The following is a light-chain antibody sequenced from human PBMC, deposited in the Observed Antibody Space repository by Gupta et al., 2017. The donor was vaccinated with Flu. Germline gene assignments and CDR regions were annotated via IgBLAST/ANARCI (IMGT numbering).Light chain of an antibody. CDR1: VLPTKY. CDR2: DSS. CDR3: YSTDRGSGSS. J-gene: IGLJ2*01. Sequence: PGQTARIACTGDVLPTKYVYWYQQKSGQDPGVVIYDSSKRRSGIPERGFGSRSGTNATLLIIGAQVEDEAADYCYSTDRGSGSSFGGGTKMTVL. V-gene: IGLV3-10*01.